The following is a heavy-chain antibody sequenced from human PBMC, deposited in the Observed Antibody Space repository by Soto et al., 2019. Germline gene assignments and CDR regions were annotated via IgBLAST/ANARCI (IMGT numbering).Heavy chain of an antibody. D-gene: IGHD2-21*02. Sequence: QVQLVQSGAEVMKPGASVKVSCKASGYTFTNYAIHWVSQAPGQRLEWMGWINGGNGNTKYSQRFQGRVTITRDASASTVYMELSSLRSEDTAVFFCARAYCGGDCPPGGYWGQGALVTVSS. J-gene: IGHJ4*02. V-gene: IGHV1-3*01. CDR1: GYTFTNYA. CDR3: ARAYCGGDCPPGGY. CDR2: INGGNGNT.